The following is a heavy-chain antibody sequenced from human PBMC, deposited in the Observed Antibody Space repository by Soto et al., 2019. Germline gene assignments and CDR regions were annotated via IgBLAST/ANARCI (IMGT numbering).Heavy chain of an antibody. V-gene: IGHV3-11*01. J-gene: IGHJ4*02. CDR3: ARGFWGAN. CDR2: INSCGNNI. Sequence: QVQLVESGGGLVKPGGSLRLSCTASGFTFTDHYMTWVRQAPGKGLEWVSYINSCGNNIYYAYSVRGRFTISRDNAKNSVYLQMSCPSAEDTSIYYFARGFWGANWGQGTLVIVSS. D-gene: IGHD3-16*01. CDR1: GFTFTDHY.